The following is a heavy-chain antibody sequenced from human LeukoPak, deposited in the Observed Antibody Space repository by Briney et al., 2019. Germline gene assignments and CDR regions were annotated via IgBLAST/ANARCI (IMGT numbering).Heavy chain of an antibody. Sequence: GRSLRLSCAASGFTFRNHAMHWVRQAPGKGLEWVAVISYDGSNKYYADSVKGRFTISRDNSKNTLYLEMDSLRAEDTAVYYCAREQWREWYFDYWGQGTLVTVSS. CDR3: AREQWREWYFDY. J-gene: IGHJ4*02. D-gene: IGHD6-19*01. CDR1: GFTFRNHA. V-gene: IGHV3-30*04. CDR2: ISYDGSNK.